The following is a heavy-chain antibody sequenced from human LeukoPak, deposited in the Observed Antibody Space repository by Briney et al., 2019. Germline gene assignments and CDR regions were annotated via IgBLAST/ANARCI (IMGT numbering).Heavy chain of an antibody. CDR1: GYTFTDSC. CDR3: ATSKYSGNHPLDY. J-gene: IGHJ4*02. V-gene: IGHV1-69-2*01. Sequence: ASVKVSCKASGYTFTDSCMHWVQQAPGKGLEWMGRVDPENGEMVYAEKFQGRVTITADTSTDTAYMELGSLRSEDTAVYYCATSKYSGNHPLDYWGQGNLVTVSS. CDR2: VDPENGEM. D-gene: IGHD1-26*01.